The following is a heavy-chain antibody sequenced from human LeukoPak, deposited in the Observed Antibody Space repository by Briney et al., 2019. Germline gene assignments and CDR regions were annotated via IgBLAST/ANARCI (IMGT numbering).Heavy chain of an antibody. V-gene: IGHV3-23*01. Sequence: PGGSLRLSCAASGFPFSSFWMNWVRQAPGKGLEWVSAINGSGSPTYYADSVKGRFTISSNNSKNTPHLQMNSLRADDTALYYCASGYVGGMATIRSDYGGEGTLVTV. D-gene: IGHD5-24*01. CDR2: INGSGSPT. CDR1: GFPFSSFW. J-gene: IGHJ4*02. CDR3: ASGYVGGMATIRSDY.